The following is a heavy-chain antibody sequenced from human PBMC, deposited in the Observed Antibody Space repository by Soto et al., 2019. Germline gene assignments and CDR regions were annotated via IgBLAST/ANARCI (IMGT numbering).Heavy chain of an antibody. Sequence: GGSLRLSCAASGFTVSSKYMTWVRQAPGKGLEWVSLIQSGGTTYYADSVKGRFTISRDTSENTLHLQMDSLRVEDTAVYYCARDVVRCDGGRCYGIPLDVWDKGTTVTVSS. D-gene: IGHD2-15*01. CDR1: GFTVSSKY. J-gene: IGHJ6*04. CDR3: ARDVVRCDGGRCYGIPLDV. V-gene: IGHV3-66*01. CDR2: IQSGGTT.